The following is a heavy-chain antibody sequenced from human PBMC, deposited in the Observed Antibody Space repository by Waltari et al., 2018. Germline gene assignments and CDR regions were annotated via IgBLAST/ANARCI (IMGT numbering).Heavy chain of an antibody. J-gene: IGHJ4*02. CDR2: IQYSGKYK. CDR3: AKASDRRGFDY. D-gene: IGHD3-10*01. CDR1: GFTFSNFG. Sequence: QVQLVESGGGVVQPGGSLKLSCTASGFTFSNFGMHWVRQAPGKGLECVAFIQYSGKYKYYLDSVKGRFTISRDNSQNTLYLQMDSLRPEYAAMYYCAKASDRRGFDYWGQGTLVTVSS. V-gene: IGHV3-30*02.